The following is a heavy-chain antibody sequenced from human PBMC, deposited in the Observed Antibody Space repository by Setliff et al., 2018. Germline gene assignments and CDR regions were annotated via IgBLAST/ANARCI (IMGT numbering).Heavy chain of an antibody. V-gene: IGHV4-31*03. D-gene: IGHD6-19*01. J-gene: IGHJ6*03. CDR3: ARYPRRGNGWYPYYVDV. Sequence: SETLSLTCTVSGGSVGNSFYYWSWIRQHPGKGLEWIGYIYYSGSTSYYNPSLKSRVTISVDTSKNQFSLRLTSVTAADSAVYFCARYPRRGNGWYPYYVDVWGKGTTVTVSS. CDR2: IYYSGSTS. CDR1: GGSVGNSFYY.